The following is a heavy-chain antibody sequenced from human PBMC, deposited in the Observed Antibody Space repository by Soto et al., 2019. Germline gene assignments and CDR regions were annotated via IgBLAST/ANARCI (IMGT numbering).Heavy chain of an antibody. V-gene: IGHV3-30*04. D-gene: IGHD3-10*01. CDR3: ARPVSPIIPGNAFDI. CDR2: ISYDGSNK. J-gene: IGHJ3*02. CDR1: GFTFSSYA. Sequence: GGSLRLSCAASGFTFSSYAMHWVRQAPGKGLEWVAVISYDGSNKYYADSVKGRFTISRDNSKNTLYLQMNSLRAEDTAVYYCARPVSPIIPGNAFDIWGQGTMVTVSS.